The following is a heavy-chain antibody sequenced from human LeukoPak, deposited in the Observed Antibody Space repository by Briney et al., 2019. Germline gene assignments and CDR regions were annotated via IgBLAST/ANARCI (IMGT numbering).Heavy chain of an antibody. D-gene: IGHD3-22*01. J-gene: IGHJ3*02. V-gene: IGHV3-23*01. CDR1: GFTFSNYA. CDR3: AKIRYDYYYDSSNYPDALDI. Sequence: GGSLRLSCAASGFTFSNYAMTWVRQVPGKGLEWVSAMSGSGSSTYYADSVKGRFTISRDNSKNTLYLQMNSLRAEDTAVYYCAKIRYDYYYDSSNYPDALDIWGQGTMVTVSS. CDR2: MSGSGSST.